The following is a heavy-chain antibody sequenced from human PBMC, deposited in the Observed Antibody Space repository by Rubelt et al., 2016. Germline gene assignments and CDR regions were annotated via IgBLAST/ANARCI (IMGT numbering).Heavy chain of an antibody. CDR3: AKDLGASNYFDY. CDR2: IRYDGTNK. CDR1: FSDYG. V-gene: IGHV3-30*02. Sequence: FSDYGMHWVRQDPGKGLEWVAFIRYDGTNKYYADSVKGRFTISRDNPKNTLYLQMNSLRAEDMAVYYCAKDLGASNYFDYWGQGTQVTVSS. D-gene: IGHD1-26*01. J-gene: IGHJ4*02.